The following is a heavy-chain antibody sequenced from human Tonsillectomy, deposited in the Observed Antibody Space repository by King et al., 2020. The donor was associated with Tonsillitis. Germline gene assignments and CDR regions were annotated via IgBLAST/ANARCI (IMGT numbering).Heavy chain of an antibody. V-gene: IGHV4-39*01. Sequence: QLQESGPGLVKPSEALSLTCTVSGGSISSSSYYWGWIRQPPGKGLEWIGSIYYSGSTYYNPSLKSRVTISVDTSKNQFSLKLSSVTAADTAVYYCARVAARPPPANWFDPWGQGTLVTVSS. D-gene: IGHD6-6*01. CDR2: IYYSGST. CDR3: ARVAARPPPANWFDP. J-gene: IGHJ5*02. CDR1: GGSISSSSYY.